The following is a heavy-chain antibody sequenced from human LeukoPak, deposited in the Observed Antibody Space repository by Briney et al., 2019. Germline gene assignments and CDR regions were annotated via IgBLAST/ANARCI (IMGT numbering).Heavy chain of an antibody. CDR3: ARGGFWSGYFYFDY. V-gene: IGHV1-8*03. J-gene: IGHJ4*02. Sequence: ASVKVSCKASGYTFTSYDINWVRQATGQGLEWMGWMNPNSGNTGYAQKFQGRVTITRNTSISTAYMELSSLRSEDTAVYYCARGGFWSGYFYFDYWGQGTLVTVSS. CDR1: GYTFTSYD. CDR2: MNPNSGNT. D-gene: IGHD3-3*01.